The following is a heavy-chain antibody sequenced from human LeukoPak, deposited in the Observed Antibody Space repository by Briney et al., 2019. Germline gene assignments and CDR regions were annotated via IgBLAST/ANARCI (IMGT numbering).Heavy chain of an antibody. Sequence: GGSLRLSCAASGVTFSSYGMHWVRQAPGQGLEWVAVIWYDGSNKYYADSVKGRFTISRDNSKNTLYLQMNSLRADDTAVYYCARDFPSGGMDVWGQGTTVTVSS. V-gene: IGHV3-33*01. J-gene: IGHJ6*02. CDR1: GVTFSSYG. D-gene: IGHD3-3*01. CDR3: ARDFPSGGMDV. CDR2: IWYDGSNK.